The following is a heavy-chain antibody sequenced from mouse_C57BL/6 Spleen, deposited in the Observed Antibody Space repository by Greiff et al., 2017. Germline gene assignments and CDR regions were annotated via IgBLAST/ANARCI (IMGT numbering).Heavy chain of an antibody. J-gene: IGHJ3*01. CDR3: ARSDYAGWFAY. CDR2: IDPSDSYT. Sequence: QVQLQQSGAELVMPGASVKLSCKASGYTFTSYWMHWVKQRPGQGLEWIGEIDPSDSYTNYNQKFKGKSTLTVDKSSSTAYMQLSSLTAEESAVYYCARSDYAGWFAYWGQGTLVTVSA. CDR1: GYTFTSYW. D-gene: IGHD2-4*01. V-gene: IGHV1-69*01.